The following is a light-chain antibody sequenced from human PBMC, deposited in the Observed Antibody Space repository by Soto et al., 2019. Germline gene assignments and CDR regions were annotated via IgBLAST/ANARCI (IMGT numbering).Light chain of an antibody. J-gene: IGKJ1*01. CDR1: QSVSNDF. CDR3: QQYGSSHPRT. V-gene: IGKV3-20*01. CDR2: GAS. Sequence: EIVLTQSPGILSLSPGERATLSFRASQSVSNDFLALYQQKPGQATRLIIYGASTRATDVPDRFSGSGSGADFTLSLGRLEPEDFAVYYCQQYGSSHPRTFCQGTKVDI.